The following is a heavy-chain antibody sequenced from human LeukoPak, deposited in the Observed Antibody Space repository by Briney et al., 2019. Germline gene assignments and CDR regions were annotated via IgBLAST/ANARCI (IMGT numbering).Heavy chain of an antibody. CDR3: AKGGLQTRNRYFAL. CDR1: GFTFSSYS. V-gene: IGHV3-30*18. Sequence: PGGSLRLSCAASGFTFSSYSIHWVRQAPGKGLEWVAVISYDGSNKYYADSVKGRFTISRDNSKNTLYLEMNSLRTEDTAVYYCAKGGLQTRNRYFALWGRGTLVTVSS. J-gene: IGHJ2*01. CDR2: ISYDGSNK. D-gene: IGHD1-14*01.